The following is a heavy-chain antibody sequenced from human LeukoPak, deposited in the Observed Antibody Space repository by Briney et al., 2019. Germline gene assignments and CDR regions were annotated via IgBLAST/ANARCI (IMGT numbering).Heavy chain of an antibody. CDR3: ARDLSSSSTAYFHH. CDR2: ISGSSTYL. CDR1: GFTFSTYS. J-gene: IGHJ1*01. D-gene: IGHD6-6*01. V-gene: IGHV3-21*01. Sequence: GGSLRLSCAASGFTFSTYSMNWVRQAPGKGLEWVSSISGSSTYLYYADSVKGRFTISRDNAKNSLYLQMNSLRAEDTAVYYCARDLSSSSTAYFHHWGQGTLVTVSS.